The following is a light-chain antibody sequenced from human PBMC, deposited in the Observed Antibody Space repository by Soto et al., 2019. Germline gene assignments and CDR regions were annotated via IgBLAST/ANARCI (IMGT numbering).Light chain of an antibody. V-gene: IGKV3-20*01. CDR1: QSVRNNY. J-gene: IGKJ1*01. Sequence: EIVMTQSPVTLSVSPGERATLSCRASQSVRNNYLAWYQQKPGQAPRLLIYDASSRATGIPDRFSGGGSGTDFTLTISRLEPEDFAMYYCQQYGSSRWTFAQGTKVDIK. CDR3: QQYGSSRWT. CDR2: DAS.